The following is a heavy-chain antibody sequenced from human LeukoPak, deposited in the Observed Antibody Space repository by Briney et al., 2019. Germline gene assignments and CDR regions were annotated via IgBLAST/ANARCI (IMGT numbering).Heavy chain of an antibody. J-gene: IGHJ2*01. Sequence: GSLRLSCAASGFTFSSYEMNWVRQPPGKGLEWIGEINHSGSTNYNPSLKSRVTISVDTSKNQFSLKLSSVTAADTAVYYCARYLPYWYFDLWGRGTLVTVSS. V-gene: IGHV4-34*01. CDR3: ARYLPYWYFDL. CDR2: INHSGST. CDR1: GFTFSSYE. D-gene: IGHD2/OR15-2a*01.